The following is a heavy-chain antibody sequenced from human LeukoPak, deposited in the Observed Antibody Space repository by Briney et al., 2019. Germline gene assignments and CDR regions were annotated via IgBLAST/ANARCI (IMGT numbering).Heavy chain of an antibody. CDR2: INSDGSST. Sequence: AGGSRRLSCAASGFTFSSYWMHWVRQAPGKGLVWVSRINSDGSSTSYADSVKGRFTISRDNAKNTLYLQMNSLRAEDTAVYYCVRDRAVSPFPPDAFDMWGQGTMVTVAS. J-gene: IGHJ3*02. CDR3: VRDRAVSPFPPDAFDM. D-gene: IGHD4-17*01. CDR1: GFTFSSYW. V-gene: IGHV3-74*01.